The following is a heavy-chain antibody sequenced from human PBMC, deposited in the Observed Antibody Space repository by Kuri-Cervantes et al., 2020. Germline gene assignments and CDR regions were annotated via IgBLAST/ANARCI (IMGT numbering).Heavy chain of an antibody. CDR3: ARGEAGSFPGDYYYHYMDV. CDR1: GYTFTTYD. CDR2: IIPIFGTA. D-gene: IGHD6-19*01. Sequence: SVKVSCKASGYTFTTYDIHWVRQATGQGLEWMGGIIPIFGTANYAQKFQGRVTITTDESTSTAYMELSSLRSEDTAVYYCARGEAGSFPGDYYYHYMDVWGKGTTVTVSS. J-gene: IGHJ6*03. V-gene: IGHV1-69*05.